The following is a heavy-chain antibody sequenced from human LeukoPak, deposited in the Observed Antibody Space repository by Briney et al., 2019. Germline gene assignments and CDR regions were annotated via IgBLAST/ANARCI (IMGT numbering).Heavy chain of an antibody. V-gene: IGHV3-21*01. J-gene: IGHJ4*02. CDR3: ARDLSPHSGWDY. CDR1: GFTLSSYE. D-gene: IGHD6-19*01. Sequence: GGSLRLSCTASGFTLSSYEMTWIRQAPGKGLEWVSSISSSSSYIYYADSVKGRFTISRDNAKNSLYLQMNSLRAEDTAVYYCARDLSPHSGWDYWGQGTLVTVSS. CDR2: ISSSSSYI.